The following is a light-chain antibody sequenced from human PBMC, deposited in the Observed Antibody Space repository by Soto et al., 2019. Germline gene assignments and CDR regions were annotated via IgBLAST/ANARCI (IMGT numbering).Light chain of an antibody. Sequence: IVMTQCPGNRSLSPGERATLSCRASQTIDTKLAWYQQKPGQAPRLLILAASTRATGIPARFSGSGCGTEFALTITSLQSEDFALYYCQQYNNRPPWAFGQGTKVDIK. CDR1: QTIDTK. CDR2: AAS. J-gene: IGKJ1*01. V-gene: IGKV3-15*01. CDR3: QQYNNRPPWA.